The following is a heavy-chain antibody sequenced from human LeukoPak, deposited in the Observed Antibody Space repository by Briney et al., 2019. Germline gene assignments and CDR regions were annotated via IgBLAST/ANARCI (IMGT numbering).Heavy chain of an antibody. CDR1: GFTFRSYV. D-gene: IGHD2-2*01. V-gene: IGHV3-30*04. CDR3: ARGGVVPAAPDY. J-gene: IGHJ4*02. Sequence: PGRSLRLSCAASGFTFRSYVMHWVRQAPGKGLEWVAVISYDGSNKYYADSVKGQFTISRDNSKNTLYLQMNSLRAEDTAVYYCARGGVVPAAPDYWGQGTLVTVSS. CDR2: ISYDGSNK.